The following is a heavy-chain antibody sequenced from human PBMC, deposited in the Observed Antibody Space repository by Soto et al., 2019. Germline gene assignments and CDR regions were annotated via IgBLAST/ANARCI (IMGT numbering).Heavy chain of an antibody. CDR1: GFTFSSYW. CDR2: IKQDGSEK. CDR3: AKSRGYYDSSDFTDY. D-gene: IGHD3-22*01. Sequence: PGGSLRLSCAASGFTFSSYWMSWVRQAPGKGLEWVANIKQDGSEKYYVDSVKGRFTISRDNAKNSLYLQMSSLRAEDTAVYYCAKSRGYYDSSDFTDYWGQGTLVTVSS. J-gene: IGHJ4*02. V-gene: IGHV3-7*01.